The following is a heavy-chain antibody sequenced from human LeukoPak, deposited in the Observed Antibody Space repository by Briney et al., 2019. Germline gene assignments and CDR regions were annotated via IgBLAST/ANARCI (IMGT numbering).Heavy chain of an antibody. CDR3: ARTADDFWSGYYTEGYYYMDV. D-gene: IGHD3-3*01. CDR2: ISAYNGNT. Sequence: ASVKVSCKASGYTFTSYAISWVRQAPGQGLEWMGWISAYNGNTNYAHKLQVRVTMTTDTSTSTAYMELRSLRSDDTAVYYCARTADDFWSGYYTEGYYYMDVWGKGTTVTVSS. J-gene: IGHJ6*03. V-gene: IGHV1-18*01. CDR1: GYTFTSYA.